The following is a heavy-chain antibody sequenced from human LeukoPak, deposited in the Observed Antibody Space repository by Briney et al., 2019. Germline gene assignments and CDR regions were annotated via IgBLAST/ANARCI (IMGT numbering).Heavy chain of an antibody. V-gene: IGHV3-30*02. CDR1: EFTFSTYG. Sequence: GGSLRLSCVASEFTFSTYGIHWVRQAPGKGLEWVAFIRHDGSDTFYADSVKGRFTISRDNSKNTLYLQMSSLRAEDTSVYYCARVHCSSTNCQGNAFDIWGRGTMVTVSS. CDR3: ARVHCSSTNCQGNAFDI. J-gene: IGHJ3*02. CDR2: IRHDGSDT. D-gene: IGHD2-2*01.